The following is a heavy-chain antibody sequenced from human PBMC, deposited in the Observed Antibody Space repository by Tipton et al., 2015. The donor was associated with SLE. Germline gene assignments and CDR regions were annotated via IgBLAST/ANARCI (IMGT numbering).Heavy chain of an antibody. CDR1: GFTFSSYA. D-gene: IGHD2-8*01. CDR2: ISYDGSNK. Sequence: SLRLSCVASGFTFSSYAVHWVRQAPGKGLEWVAVISYDGSNKYYADSVKGRFIISRDNSMNTLYLQMNSLRSEDTAVYFCARVAEGNVYYYGMDVWGQGTTVNVSS. V-gene: IGHV3-30*04. J-gene: IGHJ6*02. CDR3: ARVAEGNVYYYGMDV.